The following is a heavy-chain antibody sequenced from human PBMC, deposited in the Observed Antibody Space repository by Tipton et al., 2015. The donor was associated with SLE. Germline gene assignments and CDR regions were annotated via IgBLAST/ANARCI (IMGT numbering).Heavy chain of an antibody. Sequence: SLRLSCAASGFTFSSYSMNWVXQAXXKGLEWVSSISSXXXYIYFADSVKGRFTISRDNAKNSLYLQMNSLRAEDTAVYYCARSRRGYCSSTSCPLFDYWGQGTLVTVSS. CDR3: ARSRRGYCSSTSCPLFDY. CDR1: GFTFSSYS. D-gene: IGHD2-2*01. J-gene: IGHJ4*02. V-gene: IGHV3-21*01. CDR2: ISSXXXYI.